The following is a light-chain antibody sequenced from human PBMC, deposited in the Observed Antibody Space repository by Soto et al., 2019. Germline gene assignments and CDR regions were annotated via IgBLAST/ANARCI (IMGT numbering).Light chain of an antibody. CDR1: QSVSSY. CDR2: DAS. V-gene: IGKV3-11*01. J-gene: IGKJ4*01. CDR3: QQRSKWLT. Sequence: EIVLTQSPATLSLSPGERATLSCRASQSVSSYLAWYQQKPGQAPRLLIYDASNRATGIPARFSGSGSGTDFTLTISSLEPEDLAVYYCQQRSKWLTFGGGTKVEIK.